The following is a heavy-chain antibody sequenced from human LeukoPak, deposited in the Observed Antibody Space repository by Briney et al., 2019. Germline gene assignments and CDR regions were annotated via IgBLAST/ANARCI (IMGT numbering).Heavy chain of an antibody. CDR1: GGSISSYY. V-gene: IGHV4-59*01. D-gene: IGHD3-9*01. J-gene: IGHJ5*02. Sequence: SETLSLTCSVSGGSISSYYWSWIRQPPGKGLEWIGYIYYSESTNYNPSLKSRVTISVDTSKNQLSLKLSSVTTADTAVYYCARVLPVINWFDPWGQGTLVTVSS. CDR2: IYYSEST. CDR3: ARVLPVINWFDP.